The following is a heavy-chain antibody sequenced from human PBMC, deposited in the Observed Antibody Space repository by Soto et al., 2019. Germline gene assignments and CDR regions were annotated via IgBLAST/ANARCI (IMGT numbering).Heavy chain of an antibody. J-gene: IGHJ5*02. Sequence: SVKVSCKASGGTFSSYTISWVRQAPGQGLEWMGRIIPILGIANYAQKFQGRVTITADKSTSTAYMELSSLRSEDTAVYYCARGDTIFGVVTWFDPWGQGTLVTVSS. V-gene: IGHV1-69*02. CDR1: GGTFSSYT. CDR2: IIPILGIA. CDR3: ARGDTIFGVVTWFDP. D-gene: IGHD3-3*01.